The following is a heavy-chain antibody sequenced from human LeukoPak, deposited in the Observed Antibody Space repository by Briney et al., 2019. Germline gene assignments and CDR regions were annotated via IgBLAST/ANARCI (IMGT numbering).Heavy chain of an antibody. CDR1: GYTFTSYG. V-gene: IGHV1-18*01. CDR2: ISAYNGNT. Sequence: ASVKVSCKASGYTFTSYGISWVRQAPGQGLEWVGWISAYNGNTNYAQKLQGRVTMTTDTSTSTAYMELRSLRSDDTAVYYCARDQGDDFWSGYTGYYYYMDVWGKGTTVTVSS. CDR3: ARDQGDDFWSGYTGYYYYMDV. D-gene: IGHD3-3*01. J-gene: IGHJ6*03.